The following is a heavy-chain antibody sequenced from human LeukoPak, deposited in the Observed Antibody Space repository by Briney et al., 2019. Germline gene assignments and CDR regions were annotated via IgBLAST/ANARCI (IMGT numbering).Heavy chain of an antibody. V-gene: IGHV1-3*01. J-gene: IGHJ4*02. Sequence: ASVKVSCRASGYTFTDYVIHWVRQAPGQRPEWVGWINAGTGNTGYSQKFQNRVTFTRDTSASTAYMELSSLRSEDTAVYYCATSGRTDFDYWGQGTLVTVSP. D-gene: IGHD1-26*01. CDR2: INAGTGNT. CDR3: ATSGRTDFDY. CDR1: GYTFTDYV.